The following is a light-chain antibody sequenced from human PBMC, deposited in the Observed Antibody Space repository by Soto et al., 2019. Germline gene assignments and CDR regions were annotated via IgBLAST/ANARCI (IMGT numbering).Light chain of an antibody. V-gene: IGLV2-14*01. CDR3: SSYTTSNTLV. Sequence: QSVLTQPASVSGSPGQSITISCTGTSSDVGGYTYLSWYQQHPGKAPKLMIFEVRYRPSGVSIRLSGSKSGNTASLTIAGLQAEDEADYSCSSYTTSNTLVFGGGTKLTVL. CDR2: EVR. J-gene: IGLJ2*01. CDR1: SSDVGGYTY.